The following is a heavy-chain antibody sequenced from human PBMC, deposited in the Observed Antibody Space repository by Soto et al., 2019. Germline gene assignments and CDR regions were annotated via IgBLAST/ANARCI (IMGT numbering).Heavy chain of an antibody. J-gene: IGHJ6*03. CDR1: GFTFSSYA. D-gene: IGHD6-25*01. CDR3: AKDQGGYDYYYYYYMDV. V-gene: IGHV3-23*01. CDR2: ISGSGGST. Sequence: PGGSLRLSCAASGFTFSSYAMSWVRQAPGKGLEWVSAISGSGGSTYYADSVKGRFTISRDNSKNTLYLQMNSLRAEDTAVYYCAKDQGGYDYYYYYYMDVWGKATTVTVSS.